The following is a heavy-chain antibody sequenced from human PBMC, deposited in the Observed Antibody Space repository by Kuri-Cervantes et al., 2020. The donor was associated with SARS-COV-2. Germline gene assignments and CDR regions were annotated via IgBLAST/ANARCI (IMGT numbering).Heavy chain of an antibody. CDR3: ASQLGGGASEYYFDY. Sequence: ASVKVSCKASGYTFTGNYMHRVRQAPGQGLEWMGRNNPNSGGTNYAQKFQGRVTMTRDTSISTVYMELSRLRSDDTAVYYCASQLGGGASEYYFDYRGQGTLVTVSS. V-gene: IGHV1-2*06. D-gene: IGHD2-21*01. J-gene: IGHJ4*02. CDR2: NNPNSGGT. CDR1: GYTFTGNY.